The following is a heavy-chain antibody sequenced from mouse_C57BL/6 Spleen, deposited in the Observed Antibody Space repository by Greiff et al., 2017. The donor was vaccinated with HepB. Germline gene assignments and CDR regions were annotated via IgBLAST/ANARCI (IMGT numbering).Heavy chain of an antibody. CDR3: ARRDYGNYYFDY. CDR1: GYTFTSYW. Sequence: QVQLQQPGAELVKPGASVKMSCKASGYTFTSYWITWVKQRPGQGLEWIGDIYPGSGSTKYNEKFKSKATLTVDTSSSTAYMQLSSLTSEDSAVYYCARRDYGNYYFDYWGQGTTLTVSS. D-gene: IGHD2-1*01. V-gene: IGHV1-55*01. J-gene: IGHJ2*01. CDR2: IYPGSGST.